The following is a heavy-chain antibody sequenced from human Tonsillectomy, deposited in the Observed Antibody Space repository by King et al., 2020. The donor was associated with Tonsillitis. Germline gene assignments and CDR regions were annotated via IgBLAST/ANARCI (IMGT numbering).Heavy chain of an antibody. CDR2: INHSGST. CDR1: GGSFSGYY. D-gene: IGHD6-6*01. CDR3: AGRRRAQSIAAQYLRRGLVY. V-gene: IGHV4-34*01. Sequence: VQLQQWGAGLLKPSETLSLTCAVYGGSFSGYYWSWIRQPPGKGLEWIGEINHSGSTNYNPSLKSRVTISVDTSKNQFSLKLSSVTAADTAVYYCAGRRRAQSIAAQYLRRGLVYWGQGTLVTVSS. J-gene: IGHJ4*02.